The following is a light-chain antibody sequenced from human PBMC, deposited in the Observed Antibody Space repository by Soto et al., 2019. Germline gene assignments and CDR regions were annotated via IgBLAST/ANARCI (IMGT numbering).Light chain of an antibody. CDR3: QQYNNLPLT. CDR1: QSVSSN. Sequence: EIVMTQSPATLSVSPGERATLSCRASQSVSSNLAWYQQKPGQAPRLLIYDASTRATSITARFSGIAPGTEFTLTISSLQSEDFAVYYFQQYNNLPLTFGGRTNVEIK. V-gene: IGKV3-15*01. J-gene: IGKJ4*01. CDR2: DAS.